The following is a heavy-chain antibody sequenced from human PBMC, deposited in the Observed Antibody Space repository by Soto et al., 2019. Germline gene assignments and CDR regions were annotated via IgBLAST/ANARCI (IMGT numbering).Heavy chain of an antibody. CDR2: ISGTSRYI. D-gene: IGHD3-22*01. CDR1: GFTFSAYS. CDR3: AKTYYSDSSGYPGAFDY. Sequence: GGSLRLSCAASGFTFSAYSMNWVRRAPGKGLEWVSSISGTSRYIYYADSLKGRFTISRDNAKNSLYLQMNSLRAEDTAVYYCAKTYYSDSSGYPGAFDYWGQGTLVTVS. J-gene: IGHJ4*02. V-gene: IGHV3-21*06.